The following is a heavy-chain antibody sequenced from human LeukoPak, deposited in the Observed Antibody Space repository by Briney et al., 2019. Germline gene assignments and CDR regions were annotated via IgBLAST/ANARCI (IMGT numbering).Heavy chain of an antibody. CDR1: GGSFSGYY. D-gene: IGHD3-22*01. V-gene: IGHV4-34*01. CDR2: INHSGST. J-gene: IGHJ4*02. CDR3: ARGGGYQGY. Sequence: SETLSLTCAVYGGSFSGYYWSWIRQPPGKGLEWIGEINHSGSTNYNPSLKSRVTISVDTSKNQFSLKPSSVTAADTAVYYCARGGGYQGYWGQGTLVTVSS.